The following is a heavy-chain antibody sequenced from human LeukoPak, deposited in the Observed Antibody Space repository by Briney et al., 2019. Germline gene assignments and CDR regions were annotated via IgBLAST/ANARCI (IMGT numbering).Heavy chain of an antibody. CDR1: GGSISTYY. CDR2: VYYSGST. V-gene: IGHV4-59*08. Sequence: SETLSLTCTLSGGSISTYYWSWIRQPPGKELEWVGYVYYSGSTSYNPSLVSRVTISLDASKNQFSLNLSSVTAADTAVYYCARHGGGVFDRWGQGTLVTVSS. CDR3: ARHGGGVFDR. D-gene: IGHD3-16*01. J-gene: IGHJ5*02.